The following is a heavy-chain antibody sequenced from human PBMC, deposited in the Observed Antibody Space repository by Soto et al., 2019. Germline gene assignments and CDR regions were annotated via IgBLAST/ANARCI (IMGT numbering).Heavy chain of an antibody. J-gene: IGHJ6*02. CDR3: AKERSSSWSSLYYYYGMDV. V-gene: IGHV3-30*18. CDR2: ISYDGSNK. Sequence: PGGSLRLSCAASGFTFSSYGMHWVRQAPGKGQGWVAVISYDGSNKYYADSVKGRFTISRDNSKNTLYLQMNSLRAEDTAVYYCAKERSSSWSSLYYYYGMDVWGQGTTVT. CDR1: GFTFSSYG. D-gene: IGHD6-13*01.